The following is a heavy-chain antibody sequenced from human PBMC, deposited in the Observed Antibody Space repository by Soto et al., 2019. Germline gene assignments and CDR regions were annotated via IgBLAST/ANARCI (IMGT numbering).Heavy chain of an antibody. CDR2: IYPGDSDT. J-gene: IGHJ3*02. CDR1: GYSFTSYW. Sequence: GESLKISCKGSGYSFTSYWIGWVRQMPGKGLEWMGIIYPGDSDTRYSPSFQGQVTISADKSISTAYLQWSSLKASDTAMYYCARRDCSGGSCYSRYAFDIWGQGTIVTVSS. V-gene: IGHV5-51*01. CDR3: ARRDCSGGSCYSRYAFDI. D-gene: IGHD2-15*01.